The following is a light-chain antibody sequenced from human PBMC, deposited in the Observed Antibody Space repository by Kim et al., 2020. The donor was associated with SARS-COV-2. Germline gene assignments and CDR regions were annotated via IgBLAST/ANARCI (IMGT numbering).Light chain of an antibody. CDR1: SGYSTYD. V-gene: IGLV4-69*01. CDR3: QTWNSGMV. Sequence: QPVLTQSPSASASLGASVTLTCTLSSGYSTYDIAWHQQQPDKGPRYLMKLNRHGSHIKGDGIPDRFSGSSSGAERYLTISSLQSDDEGDYYCQTWNSGMVFGGGTKLTVL. J-gene: IGLJ3*02. CDR2: LNRHGSH.